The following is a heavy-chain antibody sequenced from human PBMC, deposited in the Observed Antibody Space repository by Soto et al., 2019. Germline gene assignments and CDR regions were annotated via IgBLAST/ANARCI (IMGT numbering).Heavy chain of an antibody. CDR3: ARVLSGTSLFDY. J-gene: IGHJ4*02. V-gene: IGHV4-59*01. Sequence: ASETLSLTCTVSGGAIISDYCSWIRQPPGKGLEWIGYISYSGSTNYNPSLKSLATISVDTSKNQFSLKLSSVTAADTAVYYCARVLSGTSLFDYWGQGTLVTVSS. CDR1: GGAIISDY. D-gene: IGHD1-26*01. CDR2: ISYSGST.